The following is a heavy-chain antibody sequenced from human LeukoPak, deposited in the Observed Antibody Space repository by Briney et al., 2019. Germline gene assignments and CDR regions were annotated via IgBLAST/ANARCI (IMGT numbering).Heavy chain of an antibody. Sequence: QAGGSLRLSCAASGFTFSSYEMNWVRQAPGKGLEWVSYISSSGSTIYYADSVKGRFTISRDNAKNTVYLQMNSLRAEDTAVYYCTRDPTLTIAVAQYYFDLWGRGTLVTVSS. J-gene: IGHJ2*01. CDR1: GFTFSSYE. CDR2: ISSSGSTI. CDR3: TRDPTLTIAVAQYYFDL. D-gene: IGHD3-10*01. V-gene: IGHV3-48*03.